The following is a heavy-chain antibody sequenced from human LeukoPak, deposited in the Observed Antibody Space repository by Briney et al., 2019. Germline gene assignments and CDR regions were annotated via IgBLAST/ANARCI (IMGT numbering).Heavy chain of an antibody. Sequence: ASVKVSCKASGLTLTTIYMHWVRQAPGQGLEWVTVLYPGGNKAIYAQRFQGRFTLTRDTSTNTVYMEVTSLASEDTAIYYCASEVPRTSRFDHWGQGTLVTVSS. CDR1: GLTLTTIY. J-gene: IGHJ4*02. CDR2: LYPGGNKA. V-gene: IGHV1-46*01. D-gene: IGHD2-8*01. CDR3: ASEVPRTSRFDH.